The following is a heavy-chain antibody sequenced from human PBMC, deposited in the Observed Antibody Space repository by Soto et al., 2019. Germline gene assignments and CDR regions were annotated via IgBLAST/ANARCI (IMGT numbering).Heavy chain of an antibody. V-gene: IGHV2-5*01. CDR1: GLSLITVEVC. Sequence: SGPTLVNPTQTLTLTFTFSGLSLITVEVCVGWIRQPPGKALEWLAHVYWNDDKYYSLSLRSRLTISKDTSKSQVVLTMTNMDPVDTATYYCAHLNTRGYYFDYWGQGALVTVSS. CDR3: AHLNTRGYYFDY. CDR2: VYWNDDK. J-gene: IGHJ4*02.